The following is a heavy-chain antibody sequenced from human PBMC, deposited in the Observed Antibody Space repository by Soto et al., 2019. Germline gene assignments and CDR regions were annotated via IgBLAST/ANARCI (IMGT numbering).Heavy chain of an antibody. J-gene: IGHJ4*02. V-gene: IGHV4-31*03. CDR3: AREGGIVGATAADY. Sequence: QVQLQESGPGLVKPSQTLSLTCTVSGGSISSGGYYWSWIRQHPGKGLEWIGYIYYSGITYYNPSLTSRFTISVDTSKKQFSLKLSSVTAADTAVYYCAREGGIVGATAADYWGQGTLVTVSS. CDR2: IYYSGIT. D-gene: IGHD1-26*01. CDR1: GGSISSGGYY.